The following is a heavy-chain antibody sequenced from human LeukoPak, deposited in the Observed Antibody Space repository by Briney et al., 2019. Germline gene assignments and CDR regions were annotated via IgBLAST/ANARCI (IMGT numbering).Heavy chain of an antibody. D-gene: IGHD1-26*01. CDR3: VREAAATLFDY. J-gene: IGHJ4*02. CDR1: GFTFSSHG. Sequence: GGSLRLSCAASGFTFSSHGMSWVRQAPGKGLEWVSGIVGGAGGTYYADSVKGRFTISRDNSKNTLSLQMNSLRAEDTAVYYCVREAAATLFDYWGQGTLVAVSS. CDR2: IVGGAGGT. V-gene: IGHV3-23*01.